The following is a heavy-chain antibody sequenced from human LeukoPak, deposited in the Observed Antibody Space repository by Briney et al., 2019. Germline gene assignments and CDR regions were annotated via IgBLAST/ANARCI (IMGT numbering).Heavy chain of an antibody. D-gene: IGHD2-15*01. CDR2: IYYSGST. Sequence: SQTLSLTCTVSGGSISSGGYYWSWIRQHPGKGLEWIGYIYYSGSTYYNPSLKSRVTISVDTSKNQFSLKLSSVTAADTAVYYCARDNFRYCSGGSCFLNPTTSYGMDVWGKGTTVTVSS. CDR1: GGSISSGGYY. CDR3: ARDNFRYCSGGSCFLNPTTSYGMDV. J-gene: IGHJ6*04. V-gene: IGHV4-31*03.